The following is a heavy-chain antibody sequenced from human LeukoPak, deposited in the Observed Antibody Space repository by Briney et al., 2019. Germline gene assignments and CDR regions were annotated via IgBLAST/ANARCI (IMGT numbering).Heavy chain of an antibody. V-gene: IGHV4-39*07. D-gene: IGHD6-19*01. J-gene: IGHJ4*02. Sequence: ETLSLTCTVSGGSISTSNYYWGWIRQPPGKGLECVGTIYYSGSTYYNPSLKSRVTISVDTSKNQFSLKLSSVTAADTAVYYCATEVAGTPFLRYWGQGILVTVSS. CDR1: GGSISTSNYY. CDR2: IYYSGST. CDR3: ATEVAGTPFLRY.